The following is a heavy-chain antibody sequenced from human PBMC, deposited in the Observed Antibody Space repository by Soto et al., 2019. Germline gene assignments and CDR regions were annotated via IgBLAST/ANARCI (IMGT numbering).Heavy chain of an antibody. Sequence: SETLSLTCTVSGGSISSGGYYWSWIRQHPGKGLEWIGYIYYSGSTYYNPSLKSRVTISVDTSKNQFSLKLSSVTAADTAVYYCARDHAAWNYDHYYYYGMDVWGQGTTVTVSS. J-gene: IGHJ6*02. CDR1: GGSISSGGYY. V-gene: IGHV4-31*03. D-gene: IGHD1-7*01. CDR2: IYYSGST. CDR3: ARDHAAWNYDHYYYYGMDV.